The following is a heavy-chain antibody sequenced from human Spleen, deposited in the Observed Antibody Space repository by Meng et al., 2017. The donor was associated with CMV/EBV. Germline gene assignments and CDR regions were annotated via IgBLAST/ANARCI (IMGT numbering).Heavy chain of an antibody. CDR1: GFTFSSHW. CDR2: IQQDGSEK. V-gene: IGHV3-7*01. J-gene: IGHJ6*02. Sequence: GESLKISCAASGFTFSSHWMSWVRQAPGKGLEWVANIQQDGSEKYYVDSVKGRFTISRDNAKNSLYLLMNSLRAEDTAVYYCARDGHSSSSGDGLYYYYGMDVWGQGTTVTVSS. CDR3: ARDGHSSSSGDGLYYYYGMDV. D-gene: IGHD6-6*01.